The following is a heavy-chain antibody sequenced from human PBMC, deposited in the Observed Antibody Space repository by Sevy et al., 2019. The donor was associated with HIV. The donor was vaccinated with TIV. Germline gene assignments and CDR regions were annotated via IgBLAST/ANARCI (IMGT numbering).Heavy chain of an antibody. D-gene: IGHD3-3*01. CDR1: GFTFSSYA. CDR3: ANMPSYDFWSGYLSNWFDP. Sequence: GGSLRLSCAASGFTFSSYAMSWVRQAPGKGLEWVSAISGSGGSTYYADSVKGRFTISRDNSKNTLYLQMNSLRAEDTAVYYCANMPSYDFWSGYLSNWFDPLGQGTLVTVSS. CDR2: ISGSGGST. J-gene: IGHJ5*02. V-gene: IGHV3-23*01.